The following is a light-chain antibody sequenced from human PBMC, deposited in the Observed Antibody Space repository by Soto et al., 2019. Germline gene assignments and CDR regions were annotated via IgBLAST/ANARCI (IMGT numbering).Light chain of an antibody. J-gene: IGLJ2*01. CDR3: ETWDSNTRV. V-gene: IGLV4-60*02. CDR2: LEGNGSY. CDR1: SGHSSYI. Sequence: QTVVTQSSSASASLGSSVKLTCTLSSGHSSYIIAWHHQQPGKAPRYLMKLEGNGSYNKGSGVPDRFSGSSSGADRYLTISNLQFEDEANYYCETWDSNTRVFGGGTKLTVL.